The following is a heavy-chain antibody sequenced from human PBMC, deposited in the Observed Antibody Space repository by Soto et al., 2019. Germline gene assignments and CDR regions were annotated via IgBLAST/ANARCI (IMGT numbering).Heavy chain of an antibody. J-gene: IGHJ6*03. CDR2: IWYDGSNK. D-gene: IGHD3-10*01. V-gene: IGHV3-33*01. Sequence: GGSLRLSCAASGFTFSSYGMHWVRQAPGKGLEWVAVIWYDGSNKYYADSVKGRFTISRDNSKNTLYLQMNSLRAEDTAVYYCARSMVRGVINYYYMDVWGKGTTVTVSS. CDR1: GFTFSSYG. CDR3: ARSMVRGVINYYYMDV.